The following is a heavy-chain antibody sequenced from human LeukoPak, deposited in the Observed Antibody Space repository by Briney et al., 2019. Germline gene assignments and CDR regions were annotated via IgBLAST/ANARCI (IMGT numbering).Heavy chain of an antibody. V-gene: IGHV4-59*08. D-gene: IGHD6-6*01. Sequence: SETLSLTCTVSGGSISSYYWSWIRQPPGKGLEWIGYIYYSGSTNYNPSLKSRVTISVDTSKNQFSLKLSSVTAADTAVYYCARARIAARRYYFAYWGQGTLVTVSS. CDR2: IYYSGST. CDR3: ARARIAARRYYFAY. J-gene: IGHJ4*02. CDR1: GGSISSYY.